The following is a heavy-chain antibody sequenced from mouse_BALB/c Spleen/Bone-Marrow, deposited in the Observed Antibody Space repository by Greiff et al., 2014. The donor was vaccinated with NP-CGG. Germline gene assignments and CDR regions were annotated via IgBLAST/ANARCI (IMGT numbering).Heavy chain of an antibody. CDR2: INPGSGST. J-gene: IGHJ2*01. V-gene: IGHV1-54*01. D-gene: IGHD2-3*01. CDR3: ARYDGYFDY. Sequence: VKLQESGAELVRPGTSVKVSCKASGYAFTDYLMEWLKQRPGQGLEWIGVINPGSGSTNYNEKFKDKATLTADKSSSTAYMQLSSLTSDDSAVYFCARYDGYFDYWGQGTILTVFS. CDR1: GYAFTDYL.